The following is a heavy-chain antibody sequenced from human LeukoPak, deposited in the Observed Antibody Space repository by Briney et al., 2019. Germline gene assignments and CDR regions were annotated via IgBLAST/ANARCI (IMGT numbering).Heavy chain of an antibody. V-gene: IGHV4-59*11. J-gene: IGHJ4*02. Sequence: SPSETLSLTCTVSGGSISSHYWSWIRQPPGKGLEWIGYIYYSGSTNYNPSLKSRVTISVDTSKNQFSLKLSSVTAADTAVYYCARGLDYYGSGSYYNDYWGQGALVTVSS. CDR3: ARGLDYYGSGSYYNDY. CDR1: GGSISSHY. D-gene: IGHD3-10*01. CDR2: IYYSGST.